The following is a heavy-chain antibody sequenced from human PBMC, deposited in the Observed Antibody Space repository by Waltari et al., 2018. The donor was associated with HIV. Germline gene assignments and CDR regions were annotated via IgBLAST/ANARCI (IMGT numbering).Heavy chain of an antibody. Sequence: QVPLIQSGAEVKKPGASVKVSCKVFGYTLTELSMHWVRQAPGKGLEWMGGFDPEDDETIYAQKFQGRVTMTEDTSTDSAYMELSSLTSEDTAVYYCATGGGTTSIQLYDLDVWGQGTTVTVSS. J-gene: IGHJ6*02. D-gene: IGHD1-26*01. CDR1: GYTLTELS. V-gene: IGHV1-24*01. CDR3: ATGGGTTSIQLYDLDV. CDR2: FDPEDDET.